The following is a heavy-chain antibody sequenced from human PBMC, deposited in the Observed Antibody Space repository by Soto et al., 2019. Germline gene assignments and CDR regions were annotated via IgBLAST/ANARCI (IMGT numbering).Heavy chain of an antibody. V-gene: IGHV3-30*18. CDR2: ISYDGSNK. Sequence: PGGSLRLSCTASGFTFSSYGMHWVRQAPGKGLEWVAVISYDGSNKYYADSVKGRFTISRDNSKNTLYLQMNSLRAEDTAVYYCAKDLYGSGYDWHYYYYGMGVWGQGTTVTVSS. CDR3: AKDLYGSGYDWHYYYYGMGV. CDR1: GFTFSSYG. J-gene: IGHJ6*02. D-gene: IGHD5-12*01.